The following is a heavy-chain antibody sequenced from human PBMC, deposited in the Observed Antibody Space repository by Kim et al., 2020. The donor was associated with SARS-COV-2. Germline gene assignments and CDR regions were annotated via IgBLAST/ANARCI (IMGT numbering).Heavy chain of an antibody. V-gene: IGHV3-49*02. CDR3: TSLLWFGGKWDY. D-gene: IGHD3-10*01. Sequence: EYAASVKGRFTISRDDSKSIAYLQMNSLKTEDTAVYYCTSLLWFGGKWDYWGQGTLVTVSS. J-gene: IGHJ4*02.